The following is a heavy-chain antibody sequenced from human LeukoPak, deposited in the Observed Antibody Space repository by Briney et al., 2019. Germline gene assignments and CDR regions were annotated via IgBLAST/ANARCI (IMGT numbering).Heavy chain of an antibody. Sequence: GGSLRLSCAASGFTFSSYWMHWVRQAPGKGLVWVSRINSDGSSTSYADSVKGRFTVSRDNAKNTLYLQMNSLRAEDTAVYYCARVPKWELLDALDIWGQGTMVTVSS. V-gene: IGHV3-74*01. CDR1: GFTFSSYW. D-gene: IGHD1-26*01. J-gene: IGHJ3*02. CDR2: INSDGSST. CDR3: ARVPKWELLDALDI.